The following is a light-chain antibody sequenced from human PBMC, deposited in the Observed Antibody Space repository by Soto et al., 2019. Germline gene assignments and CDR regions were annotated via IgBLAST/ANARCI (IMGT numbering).Light chain of an antibody. Sequence: QSALTQPPSASGSPGQSVTIPCTGTSNDVGGYNFVSWYQQHPGKAPKVIIYEVTKRPSGVPDRFSGSKSGNTASLTVSGLHSEDEAAYYCCSYACLNTVTFGGGTKLTVL. CDR1: SNDVGGYNF. CDR2: EVT. V-gene: IGLV2-8*01. J-gene: IGLJ2*01. CDR3: CSYACLNTVT.